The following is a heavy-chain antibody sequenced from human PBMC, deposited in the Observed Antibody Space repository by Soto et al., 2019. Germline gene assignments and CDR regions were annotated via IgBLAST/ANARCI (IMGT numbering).Heavy chain of an antibody. CDR3: ARGGTYYDFWGGDY. D-gene: IGHD3-3*01. Sequence: QVQLQQWGAGLLKPSETLSLTCAVYGGSFSGYYWSWIRQPPGKGLEWIGEINPRGSTNYNASLKRRATISGDTSKNQFSLKLSSVTAADTAVYYCARGGTYYDFWGGDYWGQGTLVTVSS. J-gene: IGHJ4*02. V-gene: IGHV4-34*01. CDR2: INPRGST. CDR1: GGSFSGYY.